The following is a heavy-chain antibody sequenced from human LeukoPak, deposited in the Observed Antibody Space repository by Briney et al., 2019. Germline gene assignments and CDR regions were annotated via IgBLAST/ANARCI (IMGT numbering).Heavy chain of an antibody. CDR2: ISWDGGSA. CDR1: GFTFDDYA. J-gene: IGHJ6*03. V-gene: IGHV3-43D*03. CDR3: AKEGQGYYMDV. Sequence: GGSLRLSCAASGFTFDDYAMHWVRQAPGKGLEWVSLISWDGGSAYYADSVKGRFTISRDNSKNSLYLQMNSLRAEDTALYYCAKEGQGYYMDVWGKGTTVTVSS.